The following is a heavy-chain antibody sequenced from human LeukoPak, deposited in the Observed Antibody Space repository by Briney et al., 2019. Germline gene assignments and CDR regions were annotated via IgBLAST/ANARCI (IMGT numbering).Heavy chain of an antibody. CDR1: GYTFTRYY. J-gene: IGHJ4*02. Sequence: ASVKVSCKASGYTFTRYYIHWVRQAPGQGLEWMGIINPSGGRTNYAQKFQGRVTMTKDTSTSTVYMELSSLRSEDTAVYYCARVDIYGDPTYFDYWGQGTLVTVSS. CDR3: ARVDIYGDPTYFDY. CDR2: INPSGGRT. V-gene: IGHV1-46*03. D-gene: IGHD4-17*01.